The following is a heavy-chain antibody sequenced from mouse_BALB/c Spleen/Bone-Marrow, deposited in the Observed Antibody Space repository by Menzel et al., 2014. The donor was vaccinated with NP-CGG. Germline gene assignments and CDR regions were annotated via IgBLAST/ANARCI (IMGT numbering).Heavy chain of an antibody. J-gene: IGHJ2*01. CDR2: IDPANGNT. CDR3: VRGIRNYFDY. CDR1: GFNIKDTY. V-gene: IGHV14-3*02. D-gene: IGHD3-2*02. Sequence: EVQLQQSGAELVKPGASVKLSCTASGFNIKDTYMHWVKQRPEQGLEWIGRIDPANGNTKYDPKFKDKATFTAETSSNTAYMQLSSLTSEDSAVYYCVRGIRNYFDYWGQGTTLTVSS.